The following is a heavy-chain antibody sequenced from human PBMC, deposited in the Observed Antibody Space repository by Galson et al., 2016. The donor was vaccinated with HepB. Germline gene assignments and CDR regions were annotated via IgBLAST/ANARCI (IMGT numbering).Heavy chain of an antibody. J-gene: IGHJ5*02. V-gene: IGHV5-51*01. Sequence: QSGAEVKKPGDSLKISCKGSGYNFNNSWIAWVRQMPGKGLEWMAIIFPGDSDITYGPSFQGHVTISADKSIGAAYLQWSSLRASDTAMYFCATRTYCSGGSCWRSWGQGTLVIVSS. CDR2: IFPGDSDI. CDR1: GYNFNNSW. CDR3: ATRTYCSGGSCWRS. D-gene: IGHD2-15*01.